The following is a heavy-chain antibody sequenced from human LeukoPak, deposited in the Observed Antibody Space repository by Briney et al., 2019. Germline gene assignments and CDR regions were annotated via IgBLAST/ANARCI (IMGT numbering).Heavy chain of an antibody. V-gene: IGHV1-8*01. CDR2: VNPNRGDT. Sequence: GASVKVSCKASGYTFTTYEIHWVRQATGQGLEWMGWVNPNRGDTGYAQKFRGRVTMTRNTSISTAYTELSSLRSEDTAVYYCARGMVRGRFLKIGTYYYYMDVWGKGTTVTVSS. CDR1: GYTFTTYE. D-gene: IGHD3-3*01. J-gene: IGHJ6*03. CDR3: ARGMVRGRFLKIGTYYYYMDV.